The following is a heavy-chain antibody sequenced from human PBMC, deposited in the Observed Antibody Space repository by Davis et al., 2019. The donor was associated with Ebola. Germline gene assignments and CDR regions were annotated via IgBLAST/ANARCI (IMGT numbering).Heavy chain of an antibody. J-gene: IGHJ4*02. D-gene: IGHD1-26*01. Sequence: PRGSLRLSCSASGFAFSSYAMSWVRQAPRKGPEWVSLINGIGSTTYYADPVKGRFTISRDNSKNTLYLQMSSLSAEDTAVYYCAKGGSGSEWELLDYWGQGTLVTVSS. CDR3: AKGGSGSEWELLDY. CDR1: GFAFSSYA. V-gene: IGHV3-23*01. CDR2: INGIGSTT.